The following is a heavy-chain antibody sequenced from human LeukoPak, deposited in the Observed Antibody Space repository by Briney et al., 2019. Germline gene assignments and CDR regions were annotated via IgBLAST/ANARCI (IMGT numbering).Heavy chain of an antibody. CDR1: GFTVSTSA. CDR3: AKRFSSGWRYAFDI. J-gene: IGHJ3*02. Sequence: GGSLRLSCAAAGFTVSTSAMSWVRQDPGKGLEWISAISDSGGSTYYADSVKGRFTISRDNSKNTLFLQMNSLRAEDTAIYYCAKRFSSGWRYAFDIWGQGTMVTVSS. V-gene: IGHV3-23*01. CDR2: ISDSGGST. D-gene: IGHD6-19*01.